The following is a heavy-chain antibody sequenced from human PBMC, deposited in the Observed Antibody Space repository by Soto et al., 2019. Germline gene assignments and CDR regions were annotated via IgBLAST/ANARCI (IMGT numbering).Heavy chain of an antibody. CDR1: GYSVSSNSAG. V-gene: IGHV6-1*01. CDR2: TYYRSKWYY. D-gene: IGHD1-26*01. Sequence: SQTLSLTCAITGYSVSSNSAGWSWVRQSPSRCLEWLGRTYYRSKWYYEYAVSVRGRITINPDTSKNQYSLQLNSVTPEDTAVYFCARGEQYSGRIFDYWGQGTLVTVSS. CDR3: ARGEQYSGRIFDY. J-gene: IGHJ4*01.